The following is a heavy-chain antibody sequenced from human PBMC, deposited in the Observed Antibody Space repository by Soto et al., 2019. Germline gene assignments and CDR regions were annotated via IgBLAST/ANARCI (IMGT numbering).Heavy chain of an antibody. CDR1: GFTFSSFW. Sequence: GGALRLSCEVSGFTFSSFWMSWVRQAPGKGLEWVANIKGDGSEKRYVDSVKGRLTISRDNAKNSVYLQMNSLRVEDTALYYCGRDEVRNGVGVWGQGTMVTVSS. V-gene: IGHV3-7*01. J-gene: IGHJ6*02. CDR2: IKGDGSEK. CDR3: GRDEVRNGVGV.